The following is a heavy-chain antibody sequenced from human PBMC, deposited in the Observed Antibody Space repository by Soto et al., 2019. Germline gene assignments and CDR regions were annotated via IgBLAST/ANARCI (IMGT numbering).Heavy chain of an antibody. CDR2: ISSSSSYI. J-gene: IGHJ4*02. CDR3: ARGFNGWYYFDY. CDR1: GFTFSSYS. D-gene: IGHD6-19*01. Sequence: PGGFLRLSCAASGFTFSSYSMNWVRQAPGKGLEWVSSISSSSSYIYYADSVKGRFTISRDNAKNSLYLQMNSLRAEDTAVYYCARGFNGWYYFDYWGQGTLVTVSS. V-gene: IGHV3-21*01.